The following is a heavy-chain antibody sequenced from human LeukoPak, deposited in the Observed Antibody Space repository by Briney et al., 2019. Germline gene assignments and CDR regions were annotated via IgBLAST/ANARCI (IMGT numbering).Heavy chain of an antibody. J-gene: IGHJ4*02. CDR1: GYTFTGYY. D-gene: IGHD3-10*01. CDR2: INPDSGGT. CDR3: ARDYASLGSGDFDY. Sequence: ASVKVSCKASGYTFTGYYMHWVRQAPGQGLEWMGWINPDSGGTNYAQKFQGRVTMTRDTSISTAYMELSRLRSDDTAIYYCARDYASLGSGDFDYWGQGTLVSVSS. V-gene: IGHV1-2*02.